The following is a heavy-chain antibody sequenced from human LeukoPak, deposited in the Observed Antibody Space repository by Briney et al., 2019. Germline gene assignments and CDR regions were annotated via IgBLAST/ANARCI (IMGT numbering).Heavy chain of an antibody. CDR3: AKDPRQLRYFDWYNWFDP. CDR2: ISGSGGST. J-gene: IGHJ5*02. Sequence: GGSLRLSCTASGFSFEAYAMQWVRQVPGKGLQWVSAISGSGGSTYYADSVKGRFTISRDNSKNTLYLQMNSLRAEDTAVYYCAKDPRQLRYFDWYNWFDPWGQGTLVTVSS. D-gene: IGHD3-9*01. CDR1: GFSFEAYA. V-gene: IGHV3-23*01.